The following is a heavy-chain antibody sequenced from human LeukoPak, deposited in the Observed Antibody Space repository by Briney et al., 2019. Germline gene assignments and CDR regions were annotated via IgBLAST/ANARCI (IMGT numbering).Heavy chain of an antibody. V-gene: IGHV3-30*04. Sequence: GGSLRLSCAASGFTFNSYAMSWVRQAPGKGLEWVAGLSFDASGRNYADSVKGRFTISRDNSKNTLYLQMHSLSPEDTAVYFCARDLQEISSFYFDYWGQGSLVTVSS. J-gene: IGHJ4*02. CDR2: LSFDASGR. D-gene: IGHD3-16*02. CDR1: GFTFNSYA. CDR3: ARDLQEISSFYFDY.